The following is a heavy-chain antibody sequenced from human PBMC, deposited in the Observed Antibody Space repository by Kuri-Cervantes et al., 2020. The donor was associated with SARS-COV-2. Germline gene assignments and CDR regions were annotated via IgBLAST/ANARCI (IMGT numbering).Heavy chain of an antibody. CDR3: ARGGWFGENWFDP. V-gene: IGHV1-24*01. J-gene: IGHJ5*02. D-gene: IGHD3-10*01. Sequence: ASVKVSCKVSGYTLTELSMHWVRQAPGKGLEWMGGFDPEDGETIYAQKFQGRVTMTTDTSTSTAYMELRSLRSDDTAVYYCARGGWFGENWFDPWGQGTLVTVSS. CDR1: GYTLTELS. CDR2: FDPEDGET.